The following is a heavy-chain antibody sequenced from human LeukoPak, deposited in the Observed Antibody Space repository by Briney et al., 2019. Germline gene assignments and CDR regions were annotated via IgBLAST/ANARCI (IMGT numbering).Heavy chain of an antibody. V-gene: IGHV3-30-3*01. CDR3: AREGWSGSYQAVDY. Sequence: GRSLRLSCAASGFTFSSYAMHWVRQAPGKGLEWVAVISYDGSNKYYADSVKGRFTISRDNSKNTLYLQMNSLRAEDTAVYYCAREGWSGSYQAVDYWGQGTLVTASS. D-gene: IGHD1-26*01. J-gene: IGHJ4*02. CDR1: GFTFSSYA. CDR2: ISYDGSNK.